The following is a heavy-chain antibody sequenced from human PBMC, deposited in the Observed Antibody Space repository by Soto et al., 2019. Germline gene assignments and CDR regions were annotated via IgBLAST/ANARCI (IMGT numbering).Heavy chain of an antibody. D-gene: IGHD2-15*01. J-gene: IGHJ5*02. Sequence: QVQLVQSGAEVKKPGASVKVSCKASGYTFTSYYMHWVRQAPGQGLEWMGIINPSGGSTSYAQKFQGRVTMTRDTSTSTVDMELSSLRSEDTAVYYCARGPTTYCSGGSCYLFDPWGQGTLVTVSS. CDR2: INPSGGST. V-gene: IGHV1-46*03. CDR3: ARGPTTYCSGGSCYLFDP. CDR1: GYTFTSYY.